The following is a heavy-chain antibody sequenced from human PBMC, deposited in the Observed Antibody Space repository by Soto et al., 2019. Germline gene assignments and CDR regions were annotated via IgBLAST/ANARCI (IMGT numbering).Heavy chain of an antibody. CDR1: GGSINNHY. CDR3: ARANWYSEY. CDR2: IYYTGST. V-gene: IGHV4-59*11. J-gene: IGHJ4*02. Sequence: QVHLQESGPGLVKHSETLSLTCTVSGGSINNHYWSWIRQPPGKGLEWIGYIYYTGSTNYNPSLKSRVTMSVDTSKNQCSLNLTSLTAADTAIYYCARANWYSEYWGQGTLVTVSS. D-gene: IGHD7-27*01.